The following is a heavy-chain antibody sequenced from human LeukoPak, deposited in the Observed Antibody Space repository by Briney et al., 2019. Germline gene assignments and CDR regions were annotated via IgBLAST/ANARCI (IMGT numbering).Heavy chain of an antibody. J-gene: IGHJ6*03. D-gene: IGHD2/OR15-2a*01. Sequence: GGSLRLSCAASGFSFKNCWMHWVRQAPGKGLEWVSRIDNDGNTKYADSVEGRFTISRDSAKNSLALQMHSLRAEDTAVYYCTGGSDKVLSGEYYYYMDVWGTGTTVTVSS. CDR2: IDNDGNT. V-gene: IGHV3-74*03. CDR3: TGGSDKVLSGEYYYYMDV. CDR1: GFSFKNCW.